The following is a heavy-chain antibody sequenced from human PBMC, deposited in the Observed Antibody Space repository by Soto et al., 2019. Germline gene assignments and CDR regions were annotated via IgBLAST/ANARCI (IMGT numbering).Heavy chain of an antibody. CDR2: IYPGDSDT. V-gene: IGHV5-51*01. D-gene: IGHD2-15*01. Sequence: GESLKISCKGSGYSFTSYWIGWVRQMPGKGLEWMGIIYPGDSDTRYSPSFQGQVTISADKSISTAYLQWSSLKASDTAMYYCARQSLVVADPLGYMDVWGKGTTVTVSS. J-gene: IGHJ6*03. CDR3: ARQSLVVADPLGYMDV. CDR1: GYSFTSYW.